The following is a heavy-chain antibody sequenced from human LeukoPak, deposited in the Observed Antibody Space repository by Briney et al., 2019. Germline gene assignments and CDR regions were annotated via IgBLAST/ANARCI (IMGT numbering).Heavy chain of an antibody. CDR3: ARAPPYYYGSGSYPDH. D-gene: IGHD3-10*01. J-gene: IGHJ1*01. CDR1: GFTFSSYE. V-gene: IGHV3-48*03. Sequence: PGGSLTLSCAASGFTFSSYEMNWVRQAPGQGLEWVSYISSSGSTIYYADSVKGRFTISRDNAKNSLYLQMNSLRAEDTAVYYCARAPPYYYGSGSYPDHWGQATLVTVSS. CDR2: ISSSGSTI.